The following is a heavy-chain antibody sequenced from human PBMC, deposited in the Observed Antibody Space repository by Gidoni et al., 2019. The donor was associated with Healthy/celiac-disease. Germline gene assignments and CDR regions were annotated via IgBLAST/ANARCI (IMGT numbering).Heavy chain of an antibody. D-gene: IGHD3-22*01. Sequence: EVQLVESGGGLVQPGGSLRLSCAASGFTVSRYAMSWVRQAPGKGLEWVAAISGSGGSTYYADSVKGRFTISRDKSKNTLYLQMNSLRAEDTAVYYCAKNTRITMIVVVITDYWGQGTLVTVSS. CDR3: AKNTRITMIVVVITDY. V-gene: IGHV3-23*04. CDR1: GFTVSRYA. J-gene: IGHJ4*02. CDR2: ISGSGGST.